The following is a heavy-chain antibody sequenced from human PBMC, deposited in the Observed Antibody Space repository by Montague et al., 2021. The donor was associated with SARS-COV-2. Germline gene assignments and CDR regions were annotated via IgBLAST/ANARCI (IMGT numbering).Heavy chain of an antibody. CDR3: VRDHPYGGPLGAYDI. Sequence: SETLSLTCTVSGGSITGCYWSWLRRSPGKGMEWVAYIYEGGAGNSNPSLGSRVTISTDTSKTQLSLKVNSVTAADTAVYYCVRDHPYGGPLGAYDIWGQGTVVTVSS. V-gene: IGHV4-59*01. J-gene: IGHJ3*02. CDR2: IYEGGAG. D-gene: IGHD4-23*01. CDR1: GGSITGCY.